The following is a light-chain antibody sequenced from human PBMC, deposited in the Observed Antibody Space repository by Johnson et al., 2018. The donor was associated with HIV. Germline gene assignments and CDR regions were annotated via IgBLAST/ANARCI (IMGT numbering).Light chain of an antibody. CDR1: SSNIGNNY. Sequence: QPVLTQPPSVSAAPGQKVTISCSGSSSNIGNNYVSWYQQLPGTAPKLLIYDNNKRPSGIPDRFSGSKSGPSATLGITGLQTGDAADYYCGTWDSSLSAGVFGTGTKVTVL. J-gene: IGLJ1*01. CDR2: DNN. V-gene: IGLV1-51*01. CDR3: GTWDSSLSAGV.